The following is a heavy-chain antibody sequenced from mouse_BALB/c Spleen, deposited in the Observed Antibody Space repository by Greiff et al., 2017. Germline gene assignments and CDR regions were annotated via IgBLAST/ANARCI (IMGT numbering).Heavy chain of an antibody. CDR2: IYPSDSYT. J-gene: IGHJ2*01. Sequence: VKLQQPGAELVRPGASVKLSCKASGYTFTSYWINWVKQRPGQGLEWIGNIYPSDSYTNYNQKFKDKATLTVDKSSSTAYMQLSSPTSEDSAVYYCTRSGGYPFDYWGQGTTLTVSS. V-gene: IGHV1-69*02. D-gene: IGHD3-1*01. CDR1: GYTFTSYW. CDR3: TRSGGYPFDY.